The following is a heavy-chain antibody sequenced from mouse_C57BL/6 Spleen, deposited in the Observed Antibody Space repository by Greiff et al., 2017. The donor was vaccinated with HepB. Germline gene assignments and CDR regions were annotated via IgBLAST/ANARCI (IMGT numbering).Heavy chain of an antibody. CDR1: GYTFTEYT. J-gene: IGHJ2*01. D-gene: IGHD1-1*01. CDR3: AIHALPFTTVVATVDY. V-gene: IGHV1-62-2*01. CDR2: FYPGSGSI. Sequence: QVQLKQSGAELVKPGASVKLSCKASGYTFTEYTIHWVKQRSGQGLEWIGWFYPGSGSIKYNEKFKDKATLTADKSSSTVYMELSSLTSEYSAVYFCAIHALPFTTVVATVDYWGQGTTLTVSS.